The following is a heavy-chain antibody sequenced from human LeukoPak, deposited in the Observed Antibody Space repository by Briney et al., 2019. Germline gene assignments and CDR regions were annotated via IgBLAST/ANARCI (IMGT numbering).Heavy chain of an antibody. CDR2: INHSGST. J-gene: IGHJ5*02. D-gene: IGHD2-2*02. CDR1: GGSFSGYY. V-gene: IGHV4-34*01. CDR3: ARESKLYPNWFDP. Sequence: PSETLSLTCAVYGGSFSGYYWSWIRQPPGKGLEWIGEINHSGSTNYNPSLKSRVTISVDTSKNQFSLKLSSVTAADTAVYYCARESKLYPNWFDPWGQGTLVTVSS.